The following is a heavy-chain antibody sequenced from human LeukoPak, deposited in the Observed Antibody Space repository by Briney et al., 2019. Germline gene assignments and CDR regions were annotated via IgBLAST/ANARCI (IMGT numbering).Heavy chain of an antibody. V-gene: IGHV3-23*01. D-gene: IGHD5-18*01. CDR2: ISGSGGST. CDR1: GFTFSSYW. CDR3: AEEGCRDTAMVPFDY. J-gene: IGHJ4*02. Sequence: PGGSLRLSCAASGFTFSSYWMSWVRQAPGKGLEWVSAISGSGGSTYYADSVKGRFTISRDNSKNTLYLQMNSLRAEDTAVYYCAEEGCRDTAMVPFDYWGQGTLVTVSS.